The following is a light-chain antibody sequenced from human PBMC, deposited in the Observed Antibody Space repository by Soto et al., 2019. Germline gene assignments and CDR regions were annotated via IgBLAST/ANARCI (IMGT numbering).Light chain of an antibody. CDR1: SSNIGAGYD. Sequence: QSVLTQPPSVSGAPGQRVTISCTGSSSNIGAGYDVHWYQQLPGTAPKLLVSGNTNRPSGVPDRFSGSKSGTSASLAITGLQAEDGADYYCQSYDSSLGYGVFGGGTKLTFL. J-gene: IGLJ3*02. V-gene: IGLV1-40*01. CDR3: QSYDSSLGYGV. CDR2: GNT.